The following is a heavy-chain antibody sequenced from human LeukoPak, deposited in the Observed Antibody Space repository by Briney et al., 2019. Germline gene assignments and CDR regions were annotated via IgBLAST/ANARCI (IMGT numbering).Heavy chain of an antibody. V-gene: IGHV4-34*01. CDR2: INHSGSTT. Sequence: SETLSLTCAVYGGSFSDYYWSWIRQSPGKGLEWIGEINHSGSTTNYNPSLKNRVTISVDTSKKQFSLKLSSVTAADTAVYYCARGGREFTMIVADFDYWGQGTLVTVSS. CDR3: ARGGREFTMIVADFDY. J-gene: IGHJ4*02. CDR1: GGSFSDYY. D-gene: IGHD3-22*01.